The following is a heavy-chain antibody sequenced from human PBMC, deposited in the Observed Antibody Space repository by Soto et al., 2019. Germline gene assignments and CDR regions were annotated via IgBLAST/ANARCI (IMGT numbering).Heavy chain of an antibody. V-gene: IGHV1-69*06. Sequence: SVKVSCKASGGSLSTNPISWVRQAPGQGLEWMGGTGSGTGPGNHAQKFQGRLTVTADKSTSTVYMELTNLSSEDTAVYYCARRDSGGFYRFFDSWGRGTLVTVSS. CDR1: GGSLSTNP. CDR3: ARRDSGGFYRFFDS. CDR2: TGSGTGPG. J-gene: IGHJ4*02. D-gene: IGHD2-15*01.